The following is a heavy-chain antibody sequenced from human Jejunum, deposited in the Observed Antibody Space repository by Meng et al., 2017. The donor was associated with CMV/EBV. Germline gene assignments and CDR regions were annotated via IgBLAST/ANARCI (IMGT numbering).Heavy chain of an antibody. D-gene: IGHD5-24*01. CDR3: ARDSPLDGYSLLDY. V-gene: IGHV7-4-1*02. CDR2: IDPNTGNP. J-gene: IGHJ4*02. CDR1: GYAFTRYN. Sequence: QVKLVQSGTEVQKPGASVKVSCKASGYAFTRYNVHWVRQAPGQGLEWMGWIDPNTGNPTYDQGFTGRFVFSLDTSVSTAYLQINSLRADDTAVYYCARDSPLDGYSLLDYWGQGTLVTV.